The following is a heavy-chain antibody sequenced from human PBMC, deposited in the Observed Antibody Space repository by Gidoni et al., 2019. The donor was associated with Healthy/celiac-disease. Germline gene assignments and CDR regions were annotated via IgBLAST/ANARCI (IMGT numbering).Heavy chain of an antibody. CDR3: ARDLGLRGRGWYFDL. J-gene: IGHJ2*01. V-gene: IGHV4-61*02. D-gene: IGHD3-16*01. Sequence: QVQLQESGPGLVTPSQTLSLTCPVSGGSISSGSDYLSWIRQPAGKGLEGIGRIYTSGCTNYNPSLKSRVTMSVDTSKNQFARKLSSVTAADTAVYYCARDLGLRGRGWYFDLWGRGTLVTVSS. CDR1: GGSISSGSDY. CDR2: IYTSGCT.